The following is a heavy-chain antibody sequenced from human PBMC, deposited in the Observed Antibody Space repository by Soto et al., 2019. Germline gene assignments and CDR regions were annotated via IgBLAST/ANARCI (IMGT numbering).Heavy chain of an antibody. Sequence: QVQLQESGPGLVKPSETLSLTCTVSGGSISSYYWSWIRQPPGKGLEWLGYIYYSGSTNYNPSLKSRVTISVDTSKNQFSLKLSSVTAADTAVYYCAREGGYNWNDAFFGYFDYWGQGTLVTVSS. CDR3: AREGGYNWNDAFFGYFDY. CDR1: GGSISSYY. V-gene: IGHV4-59*01. CDR2: IYYSGST. D-gene: IGHD1-20*01. J-gene: IGHJ4*02.